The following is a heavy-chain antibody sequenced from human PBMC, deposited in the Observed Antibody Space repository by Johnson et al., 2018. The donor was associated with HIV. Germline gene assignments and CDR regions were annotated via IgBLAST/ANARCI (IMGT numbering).Heavy chain of an antibody. CDR1: GFTFSNFG. CDR3: ARDKIRGYPRRDAFDI. CDR2: ISYDGSNK. V-gene: IGHV3-30*03. D-gene: IGHD3-22*01. Sequence: VQVVESGGGVVQPGRSLRLSCATSGFTFSNFGMHWVRQAPGKGLEWVAVISYDGSNKYYADSVKGRFTISRDNSKNTLYLQMNSLRAEDTAVYYCARDKIRGYPRRDAFDIWGQGTMVTVSS. J-gene: IGHJ3*02.